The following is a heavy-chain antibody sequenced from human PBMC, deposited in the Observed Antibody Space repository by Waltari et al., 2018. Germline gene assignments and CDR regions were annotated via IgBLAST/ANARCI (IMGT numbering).Heavy chain of an antibody. J-gene: IGHJ5*02. CDR3: ARDTPYCSSTSCYQECWFDP. CDR2: IYYSGST. V-gene: IGHV4-39*07. D-gene: IGHD2-2*01. CDR1: GCSIRSSSYY. Sequence: QLQLYASGPGLVKHSETLSLTCSVSGCSIRSSSYYWCWIRQPQGHVLEWIGSIYYSGSTYYNPSLKSRVTISVDTSKNQFSLKLSSVTAADTAVYYCARDTPYCSSTSCYQECWFDPWGQGTLVTVSS.